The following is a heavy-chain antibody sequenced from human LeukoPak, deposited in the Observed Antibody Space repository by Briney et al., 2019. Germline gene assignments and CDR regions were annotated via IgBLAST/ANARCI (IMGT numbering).Heavy chain of an antibody. CDR2: MYTGGGR. CDR3: IRGQSYCGADCYSD. Sequence: GSLRLSCAASGFSVSNYYMSWVRQPPGKGLEWVSVMYTGGGRYYGDSVKGRFTISRDNSKNTVFLQMNSLRVEDTALYYCIRGQSYCGADCYSDWGQGTLVTVSS. V-gene: IGHV3-66*01. D-gene: IGHD2-21*02. J-gene: IGHJ4*02. CDR1: GFSVSNYY.